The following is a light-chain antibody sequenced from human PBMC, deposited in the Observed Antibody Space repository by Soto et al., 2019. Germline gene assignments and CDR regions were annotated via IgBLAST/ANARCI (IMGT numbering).Light chain of an antibody. CDR2: AAS. V-gene: IGKV1-39*01. Sequence: DIQMTQSPSSLSPSVGDRVTITCLASQSIDSYLNWYQQKPGKAPKLLIYAASSLQSGVPSRFSGSGSGTDFTLTISSLQPEDFAAYYCQQSYDTPRTFGQGTKVDIK. CDR1: QSIDSY. J-gene: IGKJ1*01. CDR3: QQSYDTPRT.